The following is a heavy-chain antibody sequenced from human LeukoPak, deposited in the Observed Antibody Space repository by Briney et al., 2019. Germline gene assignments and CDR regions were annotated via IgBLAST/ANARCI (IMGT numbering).Heavy chain of an antibody. CDR3: AREATGGGYDSPYYFDY. J-gene: IGHJ4*02. CDR2: INSDGSST. V-gene: IGHV3-74*01. Sequence: PGGSLRLSCAASGFTFSSYSMNWVRQAPGKGLVWVSRINSDGSSTSYADSVKGRFTISRDNAKNSLYLQMNSLRAEDTAVYYCAREATGGGYDSPYYFDYWGQGTLVTVSS. D-gene: IGHD5-12*01. CDR1: GFTFSSYS.